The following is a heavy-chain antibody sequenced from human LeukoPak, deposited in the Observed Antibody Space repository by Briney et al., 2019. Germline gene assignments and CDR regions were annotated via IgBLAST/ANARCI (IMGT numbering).Heavy chain of an antibody. CDR2: NNHSGST. CDR1: GGSFSGYY. J-gene: IGHJ4*02. D-gene: IGHD5-18*01. V-gene: IGHV4-34*01. Sequence: SETLSLTCAVYGGSFSGYYWSWIRQPPGKGLEWIGENNHSGSTNYNPSLKSRVTISRDTSKNQVSLKLTSVTAADTAVYYCARAWYSHGTFDHWGQGTLVTVSS. CDR3: ARAWYSHGTFDH.